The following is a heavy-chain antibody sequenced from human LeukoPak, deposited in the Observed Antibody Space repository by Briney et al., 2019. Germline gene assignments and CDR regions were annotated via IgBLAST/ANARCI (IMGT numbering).Heavy chain of an antibody. Sequence: GGSLRLSCAASGFTFDDYAMSWVRQAPGKGLEWVSRINSDGRSTTYADSVKGRSTISRDNARNTLYLQMNSLRAEDTAVYYCASALYGSGTYLKAYMDVWGKGTTVTIS. CDR2: INSDGRST. CDR1: GFTFDDYA. D-gene: IGHD3-10*01. J-gene: IGHJ6*03. V-gene: IGHV3-74*01. CDR3: ASALYGSGTYLKAYMDV.